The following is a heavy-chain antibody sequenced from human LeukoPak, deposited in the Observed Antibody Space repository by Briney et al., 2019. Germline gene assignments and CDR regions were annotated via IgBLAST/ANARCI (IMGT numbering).Heavy chain of an antibody. Sequence: GGSLRLSCAASGFTFSSYAMSWVRQAPGKGLEWVSAISGSGGSTYYPDSVKGRFTISRDNYKNTLYLQMNSLRVEDTAVYYCAKDRDYGSGSYYYGFDPWGQGTLVTVSS. CDR3: AKDRDYGSGSYYYGFDP. V-gene: IGHV3-23*01. J-gene: IGHJ5*02. D-gene: IGHD3-10*01. CDR1: GFTFSSYA. CDR2: ISGSGGST.